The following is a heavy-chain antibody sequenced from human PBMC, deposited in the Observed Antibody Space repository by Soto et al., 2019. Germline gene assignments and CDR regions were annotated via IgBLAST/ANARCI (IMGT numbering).Heavy chain of an antibody. V-gene: IGHV3-30*18. D-gene: IGHD2-2*01. CDR2: ISYDGSDK. Sequence: PGGSLRLSCAASGFTFSSYAMHWVRQAPGKGLEWVTVISYDGSDKYYADSVRGRFTISRDNSKNTLSLQMNSLRAEDTAVYYCAKDLVPADIQDHSMDVWGQGTTVTVSS. CDR3: AKDLVPADIQDHSMDV. CDR1: GFTFSSYA. J-gene: IGHJ6*02.